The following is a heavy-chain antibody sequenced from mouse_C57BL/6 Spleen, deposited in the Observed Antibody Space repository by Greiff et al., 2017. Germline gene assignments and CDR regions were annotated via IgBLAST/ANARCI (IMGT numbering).Heavy chain of an antibody. D-gene: IGHD1-1*01. Sequence: EVKLQESGGDLVKPGGSLKLSCAASGFTFSSYGMSWVRQTPDKRLEWVATISSGGSYPYYPDSVKGRFTISRDNAKNTLYLQMSSLKSEDTAMYYCARPLYDYAMDYWGQGTSVTVSS. V-gene: IGHV5-6*01. CDR2: ISSGGSYP. J-gene: IGHJ4*01. CDR3: ARPLYDYAMDY. CDR1: GFTFSSYG.